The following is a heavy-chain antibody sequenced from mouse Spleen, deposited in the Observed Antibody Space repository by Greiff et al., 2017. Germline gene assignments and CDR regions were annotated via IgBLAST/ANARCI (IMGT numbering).Heavy chain of an antibody. D-gene: IGHD3-1*01. Sequence: ESGPGLVRPSQSLSLTCSVTGYSITSGYYWNWIRQFPGNKLEWMGYISYDGSNNYNPSLKDRISITRDTSKNQFFLKLNSVTTEDTATYYCAPARAWFAYWGQGTLVTVSA. CDR2: ISYDGSN. CDR3: APARAWFAY. CDR1: GYSITSGYY. V-gene: IGHV3-6*01. J-gene: IGHJ3*01.